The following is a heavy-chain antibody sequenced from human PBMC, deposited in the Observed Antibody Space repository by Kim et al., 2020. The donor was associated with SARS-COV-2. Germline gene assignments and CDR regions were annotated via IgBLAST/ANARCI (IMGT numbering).Heavy chain of an antibody. Sequence: SGPTLVKPTQTLTLTCTFSGFSLSTSGVGVGWIRQPPGKALEWLALIYWDDDKRYSPSLKSRLTITKDTSKNQVVLTMTNMDPVDTATYYCAHRRGYYGSGMPVDYWGQGTLVTVSS. J-gene: IGHJ4*02. D-gene: IGHD3-10*01. CDR3: AHRRGYYGSGMPVDY. CDR1: GFSLSTSGVG. CDR2: IYWDDDK. V-gene: IGHV2-5*02.